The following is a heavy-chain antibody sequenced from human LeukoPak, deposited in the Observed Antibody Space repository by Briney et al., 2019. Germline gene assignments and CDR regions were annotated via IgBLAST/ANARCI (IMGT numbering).Heavy chain of an antibody. CDR3: VRHWVHDFGGSDWYFDP. J-gene: IGHJ2*01. CDR1: GDSLSRSS. Sequence: SSETLSLTCTVSGDSLSRSSWSWIRQSPGGGLEWIGYMFYGGTTNHNPSLKGRVTMSMVTSKDQFSLSLSSVTAADTAVYFCVRHWVHDFGGSDWYFDPWGRGTLVTVSS. V-gene: IGHV4-59*08. D-gene: IGHD4-23*01. CDR2: MFYGGTT.